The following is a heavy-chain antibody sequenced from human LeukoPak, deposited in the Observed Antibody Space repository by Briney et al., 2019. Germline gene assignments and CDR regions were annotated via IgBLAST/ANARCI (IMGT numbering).Heavy chain of an antibody. D-gene: IGHD3-10*01. CDR2: IYTSGST. Sequence: SETLSLTCTVSGGSINSYYWSWIRQPAGKGLEWIGRIYTSGSTNYNPSLKSRVTMSVDTSKNQFSLKLSSVTAADTAVYYCARGRGGSGSYESWFDPWGQGTLVTVSS. CDR1: GGSINSYY. J-gene: IGHJ5*02. CDR3: ARGRGGSGSYESWFDP. V-gene: IGHV4-4*07.